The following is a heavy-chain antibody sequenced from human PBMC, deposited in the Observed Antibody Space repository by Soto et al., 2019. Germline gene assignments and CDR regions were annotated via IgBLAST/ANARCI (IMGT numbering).Heavy chain of an antibody. Sequence: SETLSLTCTVSGDSIDTAGYYWTWIRQSPGKRLEWIAYIYYSGSTNYNPSIKSRATISVDTSKSHVSLTLTSMTAADAALYYCARTPNYYYYGFDFWGQGILVTVSS. CDR3: ARTPNYYYYGFDF. CDR1: GDSIDTAGYY. J-gene: IGHJ6*02. CDR2: IYYSGST. V-gene: IGHV4-61*03. D-gene: IGHD3-10*01.